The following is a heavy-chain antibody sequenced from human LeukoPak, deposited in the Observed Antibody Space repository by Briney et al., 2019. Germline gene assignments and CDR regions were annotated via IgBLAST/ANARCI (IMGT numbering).Heavy chain of an antibody. CDR3: ARARTPYGSRAYQH. V-gene: IGHV4-34*01. J-gene: IGHJ1*01. Sequence: PSETLSLTCAVYGGSFSGYYWSWIRQPPGKGLEWIGEINHSGSTNYNPSLKSRVTISVGTSKNQFSLKLSSVTAADTAVYYCARARTPYGSRAYQHWGQGTLVTVSS. CDR2: INHSGST. D-gene: IGHD6-13*01. CDR1: GGSFSGYY.